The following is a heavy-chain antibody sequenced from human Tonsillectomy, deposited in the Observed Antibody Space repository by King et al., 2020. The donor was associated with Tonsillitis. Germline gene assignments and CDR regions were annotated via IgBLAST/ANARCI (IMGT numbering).Heavy chain of an antibody. Sequence: VQLVESGGGLVRPGGSLRLSCAASGFTFSNYNMNWVRQAPGKRLEWVSSISSGSSYISYADSVKGRFTISRDNAKNSLYLQMNSPRAEDTAVYYCAREGYYGSGSYSPWGKGTLAT. J-gene: IGHJ4*02. CDR3: AREGYYGSGSYSP. D-gene: IGHD3-10*01. V-gene: IGHV3-21*01. CDR1: GFTFSNYN. CDR2: ISSGSSYI.